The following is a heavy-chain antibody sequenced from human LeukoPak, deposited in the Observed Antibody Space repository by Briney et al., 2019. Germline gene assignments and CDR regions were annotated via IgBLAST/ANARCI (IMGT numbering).Heavy chain of an antibody. V-gene: IGHV1-8*01. J-gene: IGHJ4*02. CDR2: MNPNSGNT. CDR1: GYTFTSYD. CDR3: ARDYRSGPFDY. Sequence: ASVKVSCEAFGYTFTSYDINWVRQATGQGLEWMGWMNPNSGNTGYAQKFQGRVTMTRNTSISTAYMELSSLRSEDTAVYYCARDYRSGPFDYWGQGTLVTVSS. D-gene: IGHD3-10*01.